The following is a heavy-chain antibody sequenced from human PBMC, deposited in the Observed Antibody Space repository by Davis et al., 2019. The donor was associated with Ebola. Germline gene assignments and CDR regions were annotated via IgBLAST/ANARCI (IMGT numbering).Heavy chain of an antibody. J-gene: IGHJ4*02. D-gene: IGHD5-18*01. CDR3: ARGVDTAMVTLPYHFEY. V-gene: IGHV3-21*01. Sequence: ESLKISCAASGFTFSSYNMNWVRQAPGKGLEWVSSISSSSSYIYYADSVKGRFTISRDNAKKSLYLQMNSLRAEDTAVYYCARGVDTAMVTLPYHFEYWGQGTLVTVSS. CDR2: ISSSSSYI. CDR1: GFTFSSYN.